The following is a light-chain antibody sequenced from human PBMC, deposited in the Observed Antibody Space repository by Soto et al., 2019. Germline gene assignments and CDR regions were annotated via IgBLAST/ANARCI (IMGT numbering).Light chain of an antibody. V-gene: IGLV2-14*01. CDR2: EVS. CDR1: SSGVGGYNY. Sequence: QSVLTQPASVSGSPGQSITISCTGTSSGVGGYNYVSWYQQQSGKAPKLIIHEVSNRPSGVSNRFSGSKSGNTASLTISGLQAEDEADYYCDSYTSSRAYVFGIGTKVTVL. CDR3: DSYTSSRAYV. J-gene: IGLJ1*01.